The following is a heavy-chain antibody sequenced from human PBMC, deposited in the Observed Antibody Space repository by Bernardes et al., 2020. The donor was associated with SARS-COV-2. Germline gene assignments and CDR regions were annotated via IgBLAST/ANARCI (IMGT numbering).Heavy chain of an antibody. CDR1: GFTVSSNY. V-gene: IGHV3-66*01. J-gene: IGHJ6*02. CDR2: IYSGGST. Sequence: GGSLRLSCAASGFTVSSNYMSWVRQAPGKGLEWVSVIYSGGSTYYADSVKGRFTISRDNSKNTLYLQMNSLRAEDTAVYYCARESVVVPAAQTFYYYGMDVWGQGTTVTVSS. CDR3: ARESVVVPAAQTFYYYGMDV. D-gene: IGHD2-2*01.